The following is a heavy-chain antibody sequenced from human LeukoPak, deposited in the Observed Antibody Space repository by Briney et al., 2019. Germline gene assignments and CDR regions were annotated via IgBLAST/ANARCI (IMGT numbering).Heavy chain of an antibody. Sequence: GWSLILSCAAAGFSFKDYVMHWVRQPPGKVLEWVSAINWNGGGTDYADSVKGRFTISTDNAKNSLYLQLSSLRTEDTALYYCAKPLTATNKYIFFGLDVWGQGTLVTVSS. CDR1: GFSFKDYV. CDR2: INWNGGGT. CDR3: AKPLTATNKYIFFGLDV. V-gene: IGHV3-9*01. J-gene: IGHJ6*02. D-gene: IGHD1-26*01.